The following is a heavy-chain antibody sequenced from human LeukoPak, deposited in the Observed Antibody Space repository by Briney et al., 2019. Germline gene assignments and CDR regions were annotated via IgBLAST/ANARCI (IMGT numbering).Heavy chain of an antibody. V-gene: IGHV4-30-4*07. CDR1: GASISSGGYS. D-gene: IGHD3-22*01. Sequence: SETLSLTCAVSGASISSGGYSWGWLRQPPGKGLEWIGYIYYSGSTYYNPSLKSRVTISVDTSKNQFSLKPNSVTAADTAVYYCARQNYYDTGTWYIDLWGRGTLVTVSS. CDR2: IYYSGST. J-gene: IGHJ2*01. CDR3: ARQNYYDTGTWYIDL.